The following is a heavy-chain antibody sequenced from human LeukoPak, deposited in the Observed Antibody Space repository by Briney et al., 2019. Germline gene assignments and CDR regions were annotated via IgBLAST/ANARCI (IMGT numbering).Heavy chain of an antibody. CDR1: GGSISSYY. J-gene: IGHJ3*02. Sequence: SETLSLTCTVSGGSISSYYWSWIRQPAGKGLEWIGRIYTSGSTNYNPSLKSRVTMSVDTSKNQFSLKLSSVTAADTAVYYCARSDPTYTFGGVIVNPPYAFDIWGQGTMVTVSS. CDR2: IYTSGST. CDR3: ARSDPTYTFGGVIVNPPYAFDI. D-gene: IGHD3-16*02. V-gene: IGHV4-4*07.